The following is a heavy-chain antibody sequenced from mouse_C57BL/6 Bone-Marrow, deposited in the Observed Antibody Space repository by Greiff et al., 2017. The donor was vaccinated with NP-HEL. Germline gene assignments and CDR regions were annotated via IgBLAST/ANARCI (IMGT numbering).Heavy chain of an antibody. Sequence: DVKLQESGPVLVKPGASVKMSCKASGYTFTDYYMNWVKQSHGKSLEWIGVINPYNGGTSYNQKFKGKATLTVDKSSSTAYMELNSLTSEDSAVYYCANDYERVWFAYWGQGTLVTVSA. J-gene: IGHJ3*01. V-gene: IGHV1-19*01. CDR1: GYTFTDYY. CDR3: ANDYERVWFAY. CDR2: INPYNGGT. D-gene: IGHD2-4*01.